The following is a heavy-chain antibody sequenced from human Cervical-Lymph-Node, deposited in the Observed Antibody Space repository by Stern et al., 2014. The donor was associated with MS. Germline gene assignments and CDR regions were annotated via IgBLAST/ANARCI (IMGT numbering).Heavy chain of an antibody. V-gene: IGHV1-69*01. J-gene: IGHJ5*02. D-gene: IGHD6-13*01. CDR1: GGTFSKFP. CDR2: IFPVFGTP. CDR3: ALSSETSDRWYSLGYDL. Sequence: QVQLVESGAEVTKPWSSVRVSCKASGGTFSKFPSSWVRQAPGQGLEWMGWIFPVFGTPTDAQEFRGGVQITADVTTSTVYMELSSLRSDDTAVYYCALSSETSDRWYSLGYDLWGQGTLVTVSS.